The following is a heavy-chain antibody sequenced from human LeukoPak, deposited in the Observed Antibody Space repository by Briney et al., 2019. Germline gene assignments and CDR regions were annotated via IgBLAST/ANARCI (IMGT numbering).Heavy chain of an antibody. CDR2: IKPDGSET. J-gene: IGHJ4*02. V-gene: IGHV3-7*01. D-gene: IGHD6-13*01. CDR1: RLTSRTYW. Sequence: GGSLRLSCAASRLTSRTYWMTWVRQAPGKGLEWVANIKPDGSETYYVDPVKGRFTISRDNAKNLLYLQMNSLRGEDTAVYYCGGFGYEAAVDLWGQGTLVTVSS. CDR3: GGFGYEAAVDL.